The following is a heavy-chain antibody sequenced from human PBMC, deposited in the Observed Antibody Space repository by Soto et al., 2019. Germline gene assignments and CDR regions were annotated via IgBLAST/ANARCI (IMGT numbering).Heavy chain of an antibody. D-gene: IGHD2-15*01. Sequence: GASVKVSCKASGGTFSSYAISWVRQAPGQGLEWMGGIIPIFGTANYAQKFQGRVTITADESTSTAYMELSSLRSEDTAVYYCARDIVVVVAATKIYYYYGMDVWGQGTTVTVSS. CDR2: IIPIFGTA. J-gene: IGHJ6*02. CDR1: GGTFSSYA. CDR3: ARDIVVVVAATKIYYYYGMDV. V-gene: IGHV1-69*13.